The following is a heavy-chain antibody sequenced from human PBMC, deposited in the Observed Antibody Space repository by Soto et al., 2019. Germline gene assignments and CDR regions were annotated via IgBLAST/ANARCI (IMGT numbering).Heavy chain of an antibody. Sequence: SETLSLTSSSSGGSITSSSHFWGWVRQPPGKGLEWIGTIYFTGNTYYTPSLKSRLTMSIDTSKSEFSLRLNSVTAAETAVYYCARGRYYDSPQDLWGRGTQVTVSS. V-gene: IGHV4-39*01. CDR1: GGSITSSSHF. D-gene: IGHD3-10*01. J-gene: IGHJ5*02. CDR2: IYFTGNT. CDR3: ARGRYYDSPQDL.